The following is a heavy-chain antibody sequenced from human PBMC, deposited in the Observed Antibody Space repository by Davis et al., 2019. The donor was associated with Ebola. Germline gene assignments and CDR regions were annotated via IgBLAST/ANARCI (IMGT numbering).Heavy chain of an antibody. Sequence: GESLKISCAASGFTFSDYYMSWIRQAPGKGLEWVSYISSSGSTIYYADSVKGRFTISRDNAKNSLYLQMNSLRAEDTAVYYCARALWFRELLIGPYYYYGMDVWGQGTTVTVSS. J-gene: IGHJ6*02. CDR3: ARALWFRELLIGPYYYYGMDV. D-gene: IGHD3-10*01. CDR1: GFTFSDYY. CDR2: ISSSGSTI. V-gene: IGHV3-11*01.